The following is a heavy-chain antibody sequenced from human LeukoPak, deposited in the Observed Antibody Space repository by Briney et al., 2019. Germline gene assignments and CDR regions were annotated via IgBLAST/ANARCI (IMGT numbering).Heavy chain of an antibody. CDR3: AGGMGTVSGGDY. V-gene: IGHV3-30*02. J-gene: IGHJ4*02. D-gene: IGHD4-17*01. Sequence: GGSLRLACAAAGFTFSSYGMQWVRQAPGEGREWVAFIRYDGSKKYYPDSVKGRFTISRDNSQHTLYLQRTSLRAEDTAVYYCAGGMGTVSGGDYWGQGTLVTVSS. CDR2: IRYDGSKK. CDR1: GFTFSSYG.